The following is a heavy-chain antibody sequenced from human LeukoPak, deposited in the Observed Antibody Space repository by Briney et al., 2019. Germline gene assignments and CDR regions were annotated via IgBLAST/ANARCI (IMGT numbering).Heavy chain of an antibody. CDR3: ARLGSGWYEVDY. V-gene: IGHV4-39*01. CDR1: GGSISSSSNY. J-gene: IGHJ4*02. D-gene: IGHD6-19*01. CDR2: IYYSGST. Sequence: PSETLSLTCTVSGGSISSSSNYWGWIRQPPGKGLEWIGSIYYSGSTYYNPSLKSRVTISVDTSKNQFSLKLSSVTAADTAVYYCARLGSGWYEVDYWGQGTLVTVSS.